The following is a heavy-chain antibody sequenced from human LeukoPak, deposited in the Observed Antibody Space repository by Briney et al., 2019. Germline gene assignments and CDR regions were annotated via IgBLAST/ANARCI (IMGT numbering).Heavy chain of an antibody. CDR1: GYTFTSYD. V-gene: IGHV1-8*01. CDR2: MNPNSGNT. Sequence: ASVKVSCKASGYTFTSYDINWVRQATGQGLEWMGWMNPNSGNTGYAQKFQGRVTMTRNTSISTAYMELSSLRSEDTAVYYCAIRYGSGEKYYYYHYMDVWGKGTTVTVSS. D-gene: IGHD3-10*01. CDR3: AIRYGSGEKYYYYHYMDV. J-gene: IGHJ6*03.